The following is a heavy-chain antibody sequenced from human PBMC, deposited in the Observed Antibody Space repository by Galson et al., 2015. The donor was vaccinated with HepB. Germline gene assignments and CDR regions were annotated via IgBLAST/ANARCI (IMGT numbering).Heavy chain of an antibody. CDR2: IYPGDSDT. CDR3: ARLDYDCFAEASDAFDI. CDR1: GYSFTSYW. Sequence: QSGAEVKKPGESLKISCKGSGYSFTSYWIGWVRQMPGKGLEWMGIIYPGDSDTRYSPSFQGQVTISADKSISTAYLQWSSLKASDTAMYYCARLDYDCFAEASDAFDIWGQGTMVTVSS. D-gene: IGHD3-3*01. V-gene: IGHV5-51*03. J-gene: IGHJ3*02.